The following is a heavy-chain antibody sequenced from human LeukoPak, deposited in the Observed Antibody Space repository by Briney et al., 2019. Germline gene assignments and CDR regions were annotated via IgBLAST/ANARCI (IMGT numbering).Heavy chain of an antibody. D-gene: IGHD3-16*01. J-gene: IGHJ4*02. V-gene: IGHV3-23*01. Sequence: PGGSLRLSCAASGFTFSSYAMSWIRQAPGKGLEWVSDISGSGVTTYYVDSAKGRFTISRDNPKNTLYLQMHSLRAEDTAIYYCARELNPPFASWGQGTLVTVSS. CDR1: GFTFSSYA. CDR2: ISGSGVTT. CDR3: ARELNPPFAS.